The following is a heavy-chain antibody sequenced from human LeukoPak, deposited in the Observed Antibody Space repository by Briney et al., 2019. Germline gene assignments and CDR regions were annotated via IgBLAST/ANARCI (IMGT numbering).Heavy chain of an antibody. Sequence: GGSLRLSCAASGFTFSSYGMHWVRQAPGKGLEWVAVIWYDGSNKYCADSVKGRFTISRDNSKNTLYLQMNSLRAEDTAVYYCAREAGVAVAGIFGYWGQGTLVTVSS. CDR2: IWYDGSNK. D-gene: IGHD6-19*01. CDR1: GFTFSSYG. J-gene: IGHJ4*02. CDR3: AREAGVAVAGIFGY. V-gene: IGHV3-33*01.